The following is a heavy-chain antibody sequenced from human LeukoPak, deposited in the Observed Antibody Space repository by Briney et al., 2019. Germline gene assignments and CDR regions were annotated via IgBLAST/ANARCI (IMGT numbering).Heavy chain of an antibody. J-gene: IGHJ4*02. CDR3: ARDPDGLEWLLPFGSYFDY. CDR1: GFTFSSYW. Sequence: GGSLRLSFAASGFTFSSYWMSWVRQAPGKGLEWVANIKQDGSEKYYVDSVKGRFTISRDNAKNSLYLQMNSLRAEDTAVYYCARDPDGLEWLLPFGSYFDYWGQGTLVTVSS. V-gene: IGHV3-7*01. D-gene: IGHD3-3*01. CDR2: IKQDGSEK.